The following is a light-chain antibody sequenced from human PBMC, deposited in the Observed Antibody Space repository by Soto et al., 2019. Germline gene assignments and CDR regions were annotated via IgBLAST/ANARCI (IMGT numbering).Light chain of an antibody. CDR1: QGISTY. J-gene: IGKJ4*01. V-gene: IGKV1-9*01. CDR2: AAS. CDR3: QQLNAYPLP. Sequence: DIQLTQSPSLLSASVGDRVTITCRASQGISTYLAWYQQTSGKAPKLLISAASILQRGVPSRFSGSGSGTQFTLTISSLRPEDFATYYCQQLNAYPLPFGGGTKVDIK.